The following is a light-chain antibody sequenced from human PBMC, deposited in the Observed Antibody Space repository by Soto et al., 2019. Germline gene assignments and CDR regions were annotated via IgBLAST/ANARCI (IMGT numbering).Light chain of an antibody. CDR1: QSIDSH. J-gene: IGKJ4*01. V-gene: IGKV3D-15*01. Sequence: EIVMTQSPATLSVSPGERAALSCRASQSIDSHLAWYQQRPGQAPRLLIYGASTRATGIPARFSGSGSGTEFTLTLSSLQSEDVAVYYCQQYSNSPPLTFGGGTKVEIK. CDR3: QQYSNSPPLT. CDR2: GAS.